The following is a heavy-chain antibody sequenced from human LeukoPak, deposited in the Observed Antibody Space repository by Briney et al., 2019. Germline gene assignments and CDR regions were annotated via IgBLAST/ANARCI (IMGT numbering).Heavy chain of an antibody. CDR3: AKSDCGSDGCKLLNY. J-gene: IGHJ4*02. D-gene: IGHD2-21*01. Sequence: PGGSLRLSCAASGFIFNNYAMGWVRQPPGKGLEWLSAIDGGGDATKYADSVKGRFTISRDNSKNTLSLQMNSLRVEDTATYYCAKSDCGSDGCKLLNYWGQGILVTVSS. V-gene: IGHV3-23*01. CDR2: IDGGGDAT. CDR1: GFIFNNYA.